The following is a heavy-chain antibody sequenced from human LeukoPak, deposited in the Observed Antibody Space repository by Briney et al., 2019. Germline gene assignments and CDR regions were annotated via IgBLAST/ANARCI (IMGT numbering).Heavy chain of an antibody. D-gene: IGHD3-22*01. V-gene: IGHV1-2*06. CDR2: INPNSGGT. J-gene: IGHJ3*02. Sequence: ASVKVSCKASGYTFTGYYMHWVRQAPGQGLEWMGRINPNSGGTNYAQKFQGRVTMTRDTSISTAYMELSRLRSDDTAVYYCAREPRRHYYDSSGYYNDAFDIWGQGTRVTVSS. CDR1: GYTFTGYY. CDR3: AREPRRHYYDSSGYYNDAFDI.